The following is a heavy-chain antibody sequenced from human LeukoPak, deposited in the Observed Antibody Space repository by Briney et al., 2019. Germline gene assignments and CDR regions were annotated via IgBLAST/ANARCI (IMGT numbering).Heavy chain of an antibody. CDR3: ARDPEDSSSWLSYYYYGMDV. CDR1: GYTFTSYY. J-gene: IGHJ6*02. D-gene: IGHD6-13*01. V-gene: IGHV1-46*01. Sequence: GASVKVSCKASGYTFTSYYMHWVRQAPGQGLEWMGIINPSGGSTSYAQKFQGRVTMTTDTSTSTAYMELRSLRSDDTAVYYCARDPEDSSSWLSYYYYGMDVWGQGTTVTVSS. CDR2: INPSGGST.